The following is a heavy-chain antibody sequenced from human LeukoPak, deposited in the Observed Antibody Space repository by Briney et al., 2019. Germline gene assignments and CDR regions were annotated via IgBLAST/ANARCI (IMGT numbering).Heavy chain of an antibody. V-gene: IGHV4-59*08. J-gene: IGHJ4*02. Sequence: SETLSLTCAVYGGSFSGYYWSWIRQPPGKGLEWIGYIYYSGSTNYNPSLKSRVTISVDTSKNQFSLKLSSVTAADTAVYYCARHRNDFWSGYAYYFDYWGQGTLVTVSS. D-gene: IGHD3-3*01. CDR2: IYYSGST. CDR1: GGSFSGYY. CDR3: ARHRNDFWSGYAYYFDY.